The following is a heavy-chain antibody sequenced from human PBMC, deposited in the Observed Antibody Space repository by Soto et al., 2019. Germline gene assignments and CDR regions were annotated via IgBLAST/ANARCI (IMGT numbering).Heavy chain of an antibody. J-gene: IGHJ4*02. Sequence: QVQLQESGPGLVKPSQTLSLTCTVSGGSISSGDYYWSWIRQPPGKGLEWIGYIYYSGSTYYNPSLKSRVTISVDTSKNQFSLKLSSVTAADTAVYYCARYPLPGGVIVKAYYFDYWGQGTLVTVSS. D-gene: IGHD3-16*02. CDR2: IYYSGST. CDR1: GGSISSGDYY. V-gene: IGHV4-30-4*01. CDR3: ARYPLPGGVIVKAYYFDY.